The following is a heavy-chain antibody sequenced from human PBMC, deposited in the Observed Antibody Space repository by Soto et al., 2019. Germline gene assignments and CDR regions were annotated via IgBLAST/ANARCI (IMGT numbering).Heavy chain of an antibody. CDR2: ISYSGTT. CDR1: GDSISSNNNY. CDR3: ARGLGYSYGLDP. D-gene: IGHD5-12*01. Sequence: QVQLQESGPGLVKPSQTLSLTCTVSGDSISSNNNYWTWIRQPPGEGLEWIGFISYSGTTSYSPSLKRRVAISLDASQNQFSQCLSSVTAADTAVYYCARGLGYSYGLDPWGQGTLVTVSS. J-gene: IGHJ5*02. V-gene: IGHV4-30-4*01.